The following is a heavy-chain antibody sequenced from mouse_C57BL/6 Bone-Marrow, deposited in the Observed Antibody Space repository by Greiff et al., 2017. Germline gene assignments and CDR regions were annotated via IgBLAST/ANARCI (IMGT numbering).Heavy chain of an antibody. V-gene: IGHV14-3*01. J-gene: IGHJ4*01. Sequence: VQLKQSVAELVRPGASVKLSCTASGFNFKNSYMHWVKQRPEQGLEWIGSIDPANGDTNYAPKFKGKATLTADTSSNTAYLQLSSLTSEDTAIYCCAREAMDYWGQGTSVTVSS. CDR3: AREAMDY. CDR2: IDPANGDT. CDR1: GFNFKNSY.